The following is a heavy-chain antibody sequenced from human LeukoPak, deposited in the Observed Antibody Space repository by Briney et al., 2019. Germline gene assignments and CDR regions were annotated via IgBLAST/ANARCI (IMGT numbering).Heavy chain of an antibody. V-gene: IGHV3-21*01. D-gene: IGHD4-17*01. CDR3: ARLYGDYVGDY. J-gene: IGHJ4*02. Sequence: GGSLRLSCAASGFTFSNYSMNWVRQAPGKGLEWVSSISSSSRYIYYADSVKGRFTISRDNAENSLYLQMNSLRAEDTAVYYCARLYGDYVGDYWGQGTLVTVSS. CDR1: GFTFSNYS. CDR2: ISSSSRYI.